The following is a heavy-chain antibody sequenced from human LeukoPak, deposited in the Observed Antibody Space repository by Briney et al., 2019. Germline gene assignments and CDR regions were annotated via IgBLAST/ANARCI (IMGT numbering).Heavy chain of an antibody. J-gene: IGHJ5*01. CDR2: IYNSGNT. CDR1: GYSIRNYY. D-gene: IGHD3-3*01. Sequence: PSETLSLTCTVSGYSIRNYYWSWIRQSPGKGLEWTGYIYNSGNTKYNPSLKSRVTISADTSKNLFSLKLTSVTAADTAVYYCARDGNYDFWSGAWFDYWGQGTLVIVSS. CDR3: ARDGNYDFWSGAWFDY. V-gene: IGHV4-59*01.